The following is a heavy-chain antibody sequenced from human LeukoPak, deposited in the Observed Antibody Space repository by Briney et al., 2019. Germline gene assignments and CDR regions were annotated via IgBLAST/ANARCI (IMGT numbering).Heavy chain of an antibody. Sequence: SQTLSLTCTVSGGSISSGSYYWSWIRQPAGKGLEWIGYIYHSGSTYYNPSLKSRVTISVDMSKNQFSLKVNSVTAADTAVYSCARGHPVGATLDYWGQGTLVAVSS. CDR2: IYHSGST. D-gene: IGHD1-26*01. CDR3: ARGHPVGATLDY. V-gene: IGHV4-30-2*01. CDR1: GGSISSGSYY. J-gene: IGHJ4*02.